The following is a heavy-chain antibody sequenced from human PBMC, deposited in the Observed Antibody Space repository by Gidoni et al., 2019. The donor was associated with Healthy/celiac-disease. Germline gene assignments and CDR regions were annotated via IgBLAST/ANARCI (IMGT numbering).Heavy chain of an antibody. Sequence: EVQLVESGGGLVQPGRSLRLSCAASGFTFDDYAMHWVRQAPGKGLEWVSGSSWNRGSIGYADSVKGRFTISRDNAKNSLYLQMNSLRAEDTALYYCAKDANYYDSSGYDYWGQGTLVTVSS. CDR3: AKDANYYDSSGYDY. V-gene: IGHV3-9*01. J-gene: IGHJ4*02. CDR1: GFTFDDYA. D-gene: IGHD3-22*01. CDR2: SSWNRGSI.